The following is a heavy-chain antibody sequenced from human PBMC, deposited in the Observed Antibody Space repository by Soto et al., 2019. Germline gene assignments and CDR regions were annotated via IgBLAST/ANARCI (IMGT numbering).Heavy chain of an antibody. D-gene: IGHD3-9*01. CDR1: GYTFTSYG. Sequence: ASVKVSCKASGYTFTSYGISWVRQAPGQGLEWMGWISAYNGNTNYAQKLQGRVTMTTDTSTSTAYMELRSLRSDDTAVYYCARDYYDILTGSHPPYYYMDVWGKGTTVTVSS. CDR2: ISAYNGNT. CDR3: ARDYYDILTGSHPPYYYMDV. V-gene: IGHV1-18*01. J-gene: IGHJ6*03.